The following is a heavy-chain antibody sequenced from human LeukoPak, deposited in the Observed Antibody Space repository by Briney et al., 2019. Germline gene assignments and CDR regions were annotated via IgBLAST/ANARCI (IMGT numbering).Heavy chain of an antibody. CDR2: ISSSGSTI. J-gene: IGHJ3*02. V-gene: IGHV3-11*04. Sequence: RGSLRLSCAASGFTFSDYYMSWIRQAPGKGLEWVSYISSSGSTIYYADSVKGRFTISRDNAKNSLYLQMNSLRAEDTAVYYCARGMVYPIRDAFDIWGKGKRVTVSS. D-gene: IGHD2-8*01. CDR1: GFTFSDYY. CDR3: ARGMVYPIRDAFDI.